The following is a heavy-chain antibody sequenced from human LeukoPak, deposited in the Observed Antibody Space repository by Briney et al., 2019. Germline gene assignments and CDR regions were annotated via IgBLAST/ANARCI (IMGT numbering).Heavy chain of an antibody. D-gene: IGHD1-26*01. CDR1: GFTFGNYW. CDR3: VRDLGGRYGY. J-gene: IGHJ4*02. Sequence: GGSLRLSCAASGFTFGNYWMHWVRQVPGKGLVWVSRIDTDGSITYYADSARSRFTISRDNARNNLYLQMNSLRAEDTAVYYCVRDLGGRYGYWGQGTLVTVSS. V-gene: IGHV3-74*01. CDR2: IDTDGSIT.